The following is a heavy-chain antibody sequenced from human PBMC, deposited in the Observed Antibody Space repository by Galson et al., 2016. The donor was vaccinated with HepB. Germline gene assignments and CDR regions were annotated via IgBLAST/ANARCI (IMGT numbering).Heavy chain of an antibody. CDR3: AGGTAWHHFNF. V-gene: IGHV3-23*01. CDR2: INVNGETT. Sequence: SLRLSCAASGFSISSYAMRWVRQAPGKGLEWVSSINVNGETTYYADSVKGRFTISRDNSKNTLDLQMSSLRVEDAAIYFCAGGTAWHHFNFWGQGSLVIVSS. D-gene: IGHD1-26*01. CDR1: GFSISSYA. J-gene: IGHJ4*02.